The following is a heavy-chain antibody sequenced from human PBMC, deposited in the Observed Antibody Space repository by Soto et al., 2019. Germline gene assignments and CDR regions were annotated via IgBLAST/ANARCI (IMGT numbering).Heavy chain of an antibody. CDR2: IIPIFGTA. Sequence: SVKVSCKASGGTFSSYAISWVRQAPGQGLEWTGGIIPIFGTANYAQKFQGRVTITADESTSTAYMELSSLRSEDTAVYYCARPAAAGSQDYYYSGMDVWGQGTTVTVSS. J-gene: IGHJ6*02. D-gene: IGHD6-13*01. CDR1: GGTFSSYA. CDR3: ARPAAAGSQDYYYSGMDV. V-gene: IGHV1-69*13.